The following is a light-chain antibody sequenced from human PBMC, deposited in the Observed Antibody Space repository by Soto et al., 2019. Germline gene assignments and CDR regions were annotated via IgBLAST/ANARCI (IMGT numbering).Light chain of an antibody. Sequence: QSVLTQPASVSGSPGQSITISCIGTNSDVGVYDHVSWYQQHPGKAPKLLIYEVTSRPSGVSNRFSGSKSANTAALTIFGLQAEDEADYYCYSYTTTNPWVFGGGTKVTVL. CDR1: NSDVGVYDH. CDR2: EVT. J-gene: IGLJ3*02. CDR3: YSYTTTNPWV. V-gene: IGLV2-14*01.